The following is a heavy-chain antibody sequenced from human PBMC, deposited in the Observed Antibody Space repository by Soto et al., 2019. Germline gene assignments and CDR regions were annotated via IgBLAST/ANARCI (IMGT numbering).Heavy chain of an antibody. CDR2: VIPILGIA. J-gene: IGHJ6*03. CDR1: GGTFTSHT. CDR3: ARSKYNWDDLLEYNYSMDI. V-gene: IGHV1-69*02. D-gene: IGHD1-20*01. Sequence: QVQLIQSGAEVKKPGASGKVSCRALGGTFTSHTISWVRQAPGQGLEWMRRVIPILGIANYTQKLQGRITITANRSPNTSYMEVSIRRAEDTALYYCARSKYNWDDLLEYNYSMDIWGKGTTVTVSS.